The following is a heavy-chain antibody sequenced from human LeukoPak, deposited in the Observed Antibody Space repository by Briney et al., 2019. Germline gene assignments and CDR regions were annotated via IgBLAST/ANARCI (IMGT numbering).Heavy chain of an antibody. Sequence: GGSLRLSCAASGFIFRNYAMSWVRQAPGKGLGWVSAITGSGDTTYYADSVKGRFTISRDNSKNTLYVEMNALRAEDTAVYYCAKWGDYDILTGYYVSDFWGRGTLVTVSS. D-gene: IGHD3-9*01. V-gene: IGHV3-23*01. CDR2: ITGSGDTT. CDR1: GFIFRNYA. CDR3: AKWGDYDILTGYYVSDF. J-gene: IGHJ4*02.